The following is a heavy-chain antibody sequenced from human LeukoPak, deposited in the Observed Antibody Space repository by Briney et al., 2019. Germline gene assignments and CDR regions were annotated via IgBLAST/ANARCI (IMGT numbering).Heavy chain of an antibody. D-gene: IGHD3-3*01. CDR1: GGSISSGSYY. CDR3: ARVKRGFWSGYYYYYMDV. Sequence: PSETLSLTCTVSGGSISSGSYYWSWIRQPAGNGLEWIGRIYTSGSTNYNPSLKSRVTISVDTSKNQFSLKLSSVTAADTAVYYCARVKRGFWSGYYYYYMDVWGKGTTVTVSS. V-gene: IGHV4-61*02. CDR2: IYTSGST. J-gene: IGHJ6*03.